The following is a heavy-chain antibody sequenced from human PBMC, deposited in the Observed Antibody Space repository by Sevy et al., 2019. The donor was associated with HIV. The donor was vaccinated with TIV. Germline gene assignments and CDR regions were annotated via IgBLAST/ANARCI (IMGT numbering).Heavy chain of an antibody. V-gene: IGHV3-30-3*01. Sequence: GGSLRLSCAASGFTFSSYAMHWVRQAPGEGLEWAAVTSHDESIKYYADSVKGRFTISRDNSKNTLYLQMSSLRVEDTAVYYCARDGDSEGYPIEYWGQGTLVTVSS. CDR3: ARDGDSEGYPIEY. D-gene: IGHD1-26*01. J-gene: IGHJ4*02. CDR1: GFTFSSYA. CDR2: TSHDESIK.